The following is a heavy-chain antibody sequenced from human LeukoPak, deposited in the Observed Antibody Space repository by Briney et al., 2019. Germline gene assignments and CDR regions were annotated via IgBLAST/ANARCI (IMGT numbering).Heavy chain of an antibody. J-gene: IGHJ4*02. D-gene: IGHD6-19*01. Sequence: SQTLSLTCTVSGGSLSSGSYYWSWIRQPAGKGLEWIGRIYTSGSTNYNPSLKSRVTISVDTSKNQFSLKLSSVTAADTAVYYCARERGAVAGFSFDYWGQGTLVTVSS. CDR1: GGSLSSGSYY. V-gene: IGHV4-61*02. CDR3: ARERGAVAGFSFDY. CDR2: IYTSGST.